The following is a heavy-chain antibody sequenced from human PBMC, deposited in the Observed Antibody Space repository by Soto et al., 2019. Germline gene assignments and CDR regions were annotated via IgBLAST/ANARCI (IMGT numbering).Heavy chain of an antibody. CDR1: GFTLSDYY. CDR3: ARFRGDGYYNI. J-gene: IGHJ4*02. V-gene: IGHV3-11*01. Sequence: QVQLVESGGGLVKPGGSLRLSCAASGFTLSDYYMTWIRQAPGKGLEWVSDISISGTTIHYADSVRGGFTISRDNAKNSLWLQMNTLRAEDTAVYYCARFRGDGYYNIWGQGTLVTVSS. D-gene: IGHD3-9*01. CDR2: ISISGTTI.